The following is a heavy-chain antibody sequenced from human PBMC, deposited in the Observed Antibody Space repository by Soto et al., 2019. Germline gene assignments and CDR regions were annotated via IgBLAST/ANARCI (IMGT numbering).Heavy chain of an antibody. CDR3: ARVGDGRYFFDY. D-gene: IGHD3-16*01. CDR2: IYYTGTT. V-gene: IGHV4-59*01. Sequence: SETLSLTCSVSGGSISDYYWSWIRQPPGKGLEWIGYIYYTGTTKYNPSLKSRVTVLVDTSKNQFSLKLSSVTAADTAVYYCARVGDGRYFFDYWGQGTLVTVSS. J-gene: IGHJ4*02. CDR1: GGSISDYY.